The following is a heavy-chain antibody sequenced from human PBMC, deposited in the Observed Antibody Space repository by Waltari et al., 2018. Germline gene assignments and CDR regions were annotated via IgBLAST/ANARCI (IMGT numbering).Heavy chain of an antibody. CDR2: IKRKTDYETT. Sequence: EVQLVESGGGLVNPGGSLRLPCAASEIAFSTAWMGWVRQAPGKGLEWVARIKRKTDYETTDYAAPVRGRFTISRDDSKNTLYLQMNSLKSEDAAMYYCTTVYYGSGNYYNAEVWGQGTLVTVSS. D-gene: IGHD3-10*01. CDR3: TTVYYGSGNYYNAEV. V-gene: IGHV3-15*01. J-gene: IGHJ4*02. CDR1: EIAFSTAW.